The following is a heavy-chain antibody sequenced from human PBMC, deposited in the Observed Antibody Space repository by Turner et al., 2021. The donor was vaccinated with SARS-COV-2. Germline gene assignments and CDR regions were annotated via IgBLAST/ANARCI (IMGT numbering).Heavy chain of an antibody. D-gene: IGHD3-10*01. CDR2: ISGSGVST. CDR3: AKGEGYGSGAFDI. Sequence: VQLLESGGGLVQPGGSLRLSCAASGFTFSSYAMSWVSQAPGKGLEWVSAISGSGVSTYYADSVKGRFTISRDNSKNTLYLQMNSLRAEDTAVYYCAKGEGYGSGAFDIWGQGTMVTVSS. CDR1: GFTFSSYA. J-gene: IGHJ3*02. V-gene: IGHV3-23*01.